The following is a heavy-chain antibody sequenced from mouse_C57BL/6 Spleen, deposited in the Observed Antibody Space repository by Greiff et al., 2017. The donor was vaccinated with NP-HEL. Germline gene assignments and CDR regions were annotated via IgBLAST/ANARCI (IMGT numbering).Heavy chain of an antibody. CDR3: ARPSITTVARFAY. V-gene: IGHV1-75*01. CDR2: IFPGSGST. J-gene: IGHJ3*01. D-gene: IGHD1-1*01. CDR1: GYTFTDYY. Sequence: VQLQQSGPELVKPGASVKISCKASGYTFTDYYINWVKQRPGQGLEWIGWIFPGSGSTYYNEKFKGKATLTVDKSSSTAYMLLSSLTSEDSAVYFCARPSITTVARFAYWGQGTLVTVSA.